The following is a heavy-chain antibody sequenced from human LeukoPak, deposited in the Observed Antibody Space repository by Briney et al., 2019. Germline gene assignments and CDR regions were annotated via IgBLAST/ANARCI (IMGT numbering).Heavy chain of an antibody. Sequence: GGSLRLSCAASGFTLSSYSMSWVRQAPGKGLEWVSSISSSSSYIYYADSVKGRFTISRDNSKNSLYLQMNSLRAEDTAVYYCARDLGGPGLELREYYFDYWGQGTLVTVAS. CDR3: ARDLGGPGLELREYYFDY. CDR1: GFTLSSYS. J-gene: IGHJ4*02. V-gene: IGHV3-21*01. CDR2: ISSSSSYI. D-gene: IGHD1-7*01.